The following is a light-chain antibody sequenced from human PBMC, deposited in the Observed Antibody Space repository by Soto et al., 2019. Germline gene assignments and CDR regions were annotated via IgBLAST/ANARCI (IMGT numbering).Light chain of an antibody. CDR3: QQYNNWPWT. CDR2: GAS. Sequence: EIVLTQSPGTLSLSPGGRATLSFRASQSISDTLAWYQQKPGQAPRLLIYGASTRAPGFPARFSGSGSGTDFTLTISSLQSEDFAVYYCQQYNNWPWTFGQGTKVDIK. CDR1: QSISDT. J-gene: IGKJ1*01. V-gene: IGKV3-15*01.